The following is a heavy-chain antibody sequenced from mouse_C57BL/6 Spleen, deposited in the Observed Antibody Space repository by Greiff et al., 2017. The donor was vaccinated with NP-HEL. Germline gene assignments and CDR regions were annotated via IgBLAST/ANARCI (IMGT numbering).Heavy chain of an antibody. V-gene: IGHV1-42*01. Sequence: EVQLQQSGPELVKPGASVKISCKASGYSFTGYYMNWVKQSPEKSLEWIGEINPSTGGTTSIQKFKAKATLTVDKSSSTAYMQLKSLTSEDSAVYYCARGRLFITTVVAPHFDYWGQGTTLTVSS. CDR2: INPSTGGT. CDR1: GYSFTGYY. D-gene: IGHD1-1*01. CDR3: ARGRLFITTVVAPHFDY. J-gene: IGHJ2*01.